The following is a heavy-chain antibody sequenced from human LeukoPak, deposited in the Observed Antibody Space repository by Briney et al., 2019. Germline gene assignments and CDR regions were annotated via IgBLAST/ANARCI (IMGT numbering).Heavy chain of an antibody. CDR2: TKSDGKT. CDR3: ARAPSEIGGYYPEYFRH. Sequence: GGSLRLSCAASGFSFSSYWMHWVRQAPGKGLVWVSRTKSDGKTNYADSVKGRFTISRDNAKNTVSLQMNSLRAEDTGVYYCARAPSEIGGYYPEYFRHWGQGTLVTVSS. V-gene: IGHV3-74*01. D-gene: IGHD3-22*01. CDR1: GFSFSSYW. J-gene: IGHJ1*01.